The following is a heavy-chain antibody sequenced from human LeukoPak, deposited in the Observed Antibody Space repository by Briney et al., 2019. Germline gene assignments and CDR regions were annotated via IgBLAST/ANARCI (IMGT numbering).Heavy chain of an antibody. D-gene: IGHD3-22*01. V-gene: IGHV4-59*01. Sequence: SETLSLTCTVSGGSISSYYWSWIRQPPGEGLEWIGYIYYSGSTNYNPSLKSRVTISVDTSKNQFSLKLSSVTAADTAVYYCAREGDYYDSSGYYDPHVIDHWGQGTLVTVSS. CDR1: GGSISSYY. CDR3: AREGDYYDSSGYYDPHVIDH. J-gene: IGHJ4*02. CDR2: IYYSGST.